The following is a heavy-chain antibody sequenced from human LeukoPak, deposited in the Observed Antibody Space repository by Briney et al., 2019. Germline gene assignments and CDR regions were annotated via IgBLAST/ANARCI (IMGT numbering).Heavy chain of an antibody. V-gene: IGHV3-21*01. D-gene: IGHD6-13*01. Sequence: PGGSLRLSCAASGFTFSSYSMNWLRQAPGKGLEWVSSISSSSSYIYYADSVKGRFTISRDNAKNSLYLQMNSLRAEDTAVYYCARDGPQQLGTYYYYYYGMDVWGQGTTVTVSS. J-gene: IGHJ6*02. CDR2: ISSSSSYI. CDR1: GFTFSSYS. CDR3: ARDGPQQLGTYYYYYYGMDV.